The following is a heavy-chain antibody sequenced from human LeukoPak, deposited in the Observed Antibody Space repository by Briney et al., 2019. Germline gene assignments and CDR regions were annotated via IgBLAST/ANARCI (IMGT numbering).Heavy chain of an antibody. CDR3: NTDVQQQLSVWFDP. CDR2: IKSKTDGGTT. V-gene: IGHV3-15*01. CDR1: VFTLNIAW. Sequence: GGSLRLSCGLSVFTLNIAWMCWLRQAPGKGLEWVGRIKSKTDGGTTDYAAPVKGRFTISRDDSKNTLYLQMNSLKTEDTAVYYCNTDVQQQLSVWFDPWGQGTLVTVSS. D-gene: IGHD6-13*01. J-gene: IGHJ5*02.